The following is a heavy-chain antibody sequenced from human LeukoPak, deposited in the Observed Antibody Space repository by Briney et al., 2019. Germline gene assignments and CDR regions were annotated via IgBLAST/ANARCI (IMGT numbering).Heavy chain of an antibody. V-gene: IGHV3-30*02. CDR1: GFSFRNYG. D-gene: IGHD2-21*02. CDR2: IRYDGSKK. Sequence: GGSLRLSCAASGFSFRNYGMHWVRQAPGKGLEWVAFIRYDGSKKYYGDSVKGRFTMSRDNSKNTLYLQMSSLRVEDTAVYYGAQEHFQFCGDHCSPGYLQHWGQGTLVTVSS. J-gene: IGHJ1*01. CDR3: AQEHFQFCGDHCSPGYLQH.